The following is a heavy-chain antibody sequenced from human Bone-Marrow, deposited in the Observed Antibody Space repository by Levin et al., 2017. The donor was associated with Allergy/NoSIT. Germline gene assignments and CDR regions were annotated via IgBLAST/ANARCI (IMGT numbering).Heavy chain of an antibody. Sequence: ASVKVSCKASGYTFTGYHIHWVRQAPGQGLEWMGWINPNTGDTIYAQNFQGRVTMTRDTSISTTYMQLSGLKSDDTAVYYCARGINTRLGELLNDYWGQGTLVTVSS. J-gene: IGHJ4*02. D-gene: IGHD3-16*01. CDR2: INPNTGDT. V-gene: IGHV1-2*02. CDR1: GYTFTGYH. CDR3: ARGINTRLGELLNDY.